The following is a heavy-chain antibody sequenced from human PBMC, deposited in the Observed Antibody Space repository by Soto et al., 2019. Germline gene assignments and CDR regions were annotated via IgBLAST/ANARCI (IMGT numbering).Heavy chain of an antibody. CDR2: ITEDGSGT. Sequence: GGSLRLSCATSGFTFSSYPIHWVRQAPGKGPVWVSRITEDGSGTTYADSVKGRFTVTRDNAKNTMYLQMSGLGAEDTAVYHCVRGTNGWRGMVYWGQGTLVTVSS. J-gene: IGHJ4*02. V-gene: IGHV3-74*01. CDR3: VRGTNGWRGMVY. D-gene: IGHD6-19*01. CDR1: GFTFSSYP.